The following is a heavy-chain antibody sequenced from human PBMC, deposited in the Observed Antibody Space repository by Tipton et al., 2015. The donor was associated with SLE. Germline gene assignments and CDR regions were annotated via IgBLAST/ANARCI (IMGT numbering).Heavy chain of an antibody. D-gene: IGHD3-3*01. V-gene: IGHV4-59*12. Sequence: LRLSCTVSGGSISSYYWSWIRQPPGKGLEWIGYIYYSGSTNYNPSLKSRVTISVDTSKNQFSLKLSSVTAADTAVYYCARELYWSDWGQGTLVTVSS. CDR1: GGSISSYY. CDR3: ARELYWSD. J-gene: IGHJ4*02. CDR2: IYYSGST.